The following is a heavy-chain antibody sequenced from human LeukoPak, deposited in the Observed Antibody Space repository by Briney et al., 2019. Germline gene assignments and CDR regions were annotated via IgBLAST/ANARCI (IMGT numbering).Heavy chain of an antibody. CDR1: GYTFTGYY. CDR2: INPNSGGT. J-gene: IGHJ4*02. CDR3: ASSRFLEWLYLFDY. Sequence: ASVKVSCRASGYTFTGYYIHWVRQAPGQGLEWLGWINPNSGGTNYAQKFQGRVTMTGDTSTSTAYMELSRLRSDDTAVYFCASSRFLEWLYLFDYWGQGTLVTVSS. D-gene: IGHD3-3*01. V-gene: IGHV1-2*02.